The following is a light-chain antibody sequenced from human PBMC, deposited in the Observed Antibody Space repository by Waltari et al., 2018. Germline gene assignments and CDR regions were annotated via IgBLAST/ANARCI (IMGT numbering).Light chain of an antibody. V-gene: IGKV3-20*01. CDR3: QHYESLPVT. Sequence: EIVLTQSPGTLSPSSGERATPSCRTSQSVSKYLAWYQQKPGQAPRLLIYHASSRATGIPDRFSGSGSGTDFSLTISRLEPEDFAVYYCQHYESLPVTFGQGTKVEIK. CDR1: QSVSKY. J-gene: IGKJ1*01. CDR2: HAS.